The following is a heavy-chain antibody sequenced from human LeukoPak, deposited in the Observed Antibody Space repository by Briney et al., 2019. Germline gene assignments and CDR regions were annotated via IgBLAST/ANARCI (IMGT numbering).Heavy chain of an antibody. Sequence: SVKVSCKASGGTFSNYGISWVRQAPGQGLEWMGGIIPIFGTANYAQKFQGRVTITADESTSTAYMELSSLRSEDTAVYYCARDTGRVVFDYWGQGTLVTVSS. CDR3: ARDTGRVVFDY. V-gene: IGHV1-69*13. J-gene: IGHJ4*02. CDR1: GGTFSNYG. D-gene: IGHD3-3*01. CDR2: IIPIFGTA.